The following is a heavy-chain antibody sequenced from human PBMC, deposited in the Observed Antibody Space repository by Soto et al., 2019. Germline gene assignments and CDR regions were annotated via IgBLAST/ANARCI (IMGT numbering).Heavy chain of an antibody. CDR1: GFSLTTSGVG. Sequence: ITLKDSGPTLVKPTQTLTLTCTFSGFSLTTSGVGVGWIRQPPGEALAWLAFINWDDDQRYGPSLKSRLSINKDTAKNQVDLTMTNMDPVDTATYYCAHVRPGVLASYSRSWGPGALVTVSS. D-gene: IGHD3-3*02. CDR2: INWDDDQ. J-gene: IGHJ5*02. V-gene: IGHV2-5*05. CDR3: AHVRPGVLASYSRS.